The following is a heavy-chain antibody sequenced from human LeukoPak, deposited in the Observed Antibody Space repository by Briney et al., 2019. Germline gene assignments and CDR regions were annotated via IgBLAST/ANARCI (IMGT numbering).Heavy chain of an antibody. CDR3: AKDRERFPWELRLGPVDY. CDR1: GFTFSSYG. D-gene: IGHD1-26*01. Sequence: GGSLRLSCAASGFTFSSYGMHWVRQAPGKGLEWVAVISYDGSNKYYADSVKGRFTISRDNSKNTLYLQMNSLRAEDTAVYYCAKDRERFPWELRLGPVDYWGQGTLVTVSS. J-gene: IGHJ4*02. V-gene: IGHV3-30*18. CDR2: ISYDGSNK.